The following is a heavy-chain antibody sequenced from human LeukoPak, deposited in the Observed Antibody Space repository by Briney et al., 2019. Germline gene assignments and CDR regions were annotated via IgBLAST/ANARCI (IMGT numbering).Heavy chain of an antibody. Sequence: GGSLRLSCAASGFTFSNAWMSWVRQAPGKGLEWVSVISGSGGSTYYADSVKGRFTISRDNSKNTVYLQMNSLRAEDTAVYYCARVAEKRNQYYYDGSAYYGGFDPWGQGTLVTVSS. V-gene: IGHV3-23*01. CDR1: GFTFSNAW. CDR3: ARVAEKRNQYYYDGSAYYGGFDP. CDR2: ISGSGGST. J-gene: IGHJ5*02. D-gene: IGHD3-22*01.